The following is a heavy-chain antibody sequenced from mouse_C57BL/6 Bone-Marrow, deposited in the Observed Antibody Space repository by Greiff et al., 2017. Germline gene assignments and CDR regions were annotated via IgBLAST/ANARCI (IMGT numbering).Heavy chain of an antibody. CDR2: ISSGSSTI. J-gene: IGHJ4*01. Sequence: EVKLVESGGGLVKPGGSLKLSCAASGFTFSDYGMHWVRQAPEKGLEWVAYISSGSSTIYSAATVKGRFTISRDNAKNTLFLQITSLRSEDTAMYYCARGGNLGAMDYWGQGTSVTVSA. V-gene: IGHV5-17*01. CDR3: ARGGNLGAMDY. D-gene: IGHD2-1*01. CDR1: GFTFSDYG.